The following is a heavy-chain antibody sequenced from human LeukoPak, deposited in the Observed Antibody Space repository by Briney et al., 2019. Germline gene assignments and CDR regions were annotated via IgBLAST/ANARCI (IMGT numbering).Heavy chain of an antibody. CDR2: ITGGGGST. J-gene: IGHJ4*02. Sequence: PGGSLRLSCVASGFTFSTYAMSWVRQAPGKGLEWVSTITGGGGSTYYADSVKGRFTISRDNSKNTLYLQMNSLRADDTAVYYCAKVAFGGVQAPFDFWGQGTLVTVSS. V-gene: IGHV3-23*01. CDR3: AKVAFGGVQAPFDF. D-gene: IGHD3-16*01. CDR1: GFTFSTYA.